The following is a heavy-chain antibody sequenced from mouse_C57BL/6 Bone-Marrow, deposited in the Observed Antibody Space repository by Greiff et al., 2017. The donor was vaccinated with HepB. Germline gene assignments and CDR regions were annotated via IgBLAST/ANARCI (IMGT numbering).Heavy chain of an antibody. J-gene: IGHJ3*01. CDR2: IDPSDSYT. D-gene: IGHD2-4*01. Sequence: VQLQQPGAELVKPGASVKLSCKASGYTFTSYWMQWVKQRPGQGLEWIGEIDPSDSYTNYNQKFKSKATLTVDTSSSTAYMQLSSLTSEDSAVYYCARMEYDYPWFAYWGQGTLVTVSA. CDR1: GYTFTSYW. V-gene: IGHV1-50*01. CDR3: ARMEYDYPWFAY.